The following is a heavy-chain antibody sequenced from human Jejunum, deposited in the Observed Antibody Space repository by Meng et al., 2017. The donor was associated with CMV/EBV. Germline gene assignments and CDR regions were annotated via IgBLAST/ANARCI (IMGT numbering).Heavy chain of an antibody. J-gene: IGHJ4*02. V-gene: IGHV1-8*01. CDR1: GYTFTSYD. CDR3: ATGVADFEY. CDR2: MNPNRGTT. D-gene: IGHD6-19*01. Sequence: VQLVQSGAEVKKPGASVKVSCKASGYTFTSYDINGVRQGTGQGLEWMGWMNPNRGTTGYAQKFQGRVTMTRNISKSTAYMDLSSLRSEDTAVYYCATGVADFEYWGQGTLVTVSS.